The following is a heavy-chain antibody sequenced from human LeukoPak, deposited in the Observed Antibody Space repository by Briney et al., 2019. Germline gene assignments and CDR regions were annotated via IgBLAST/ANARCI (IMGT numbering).Heavy chain of an antibody. J-gene: IGHJ6*02. CDR1: GYTFTGYY. CDR3: ARMVLVYYYYGMDV. V-gene: IGHV1-2*02. CDR2: INPNSGGT. Sequence: ASVKVSCKASGYTFTGYYMHWVRQAPGQGLEWMGWINPNSGGTNYAQKFQGRVTMTRDTSISTAYMELSRLRSDDTAVYYCARMVLVYYYYGMDVSGQGTTVTVSS. D-gene: IGHD4/OR15-4a*01.